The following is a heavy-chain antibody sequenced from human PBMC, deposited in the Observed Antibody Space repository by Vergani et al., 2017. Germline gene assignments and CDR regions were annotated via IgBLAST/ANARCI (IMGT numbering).Heavy chain of an antibody. Sequence: EVQLLESGGSLKQPGGSVRLSCAASGFTFSTYAMHWVRQAPGKGLEWVSALTGGGGSTYYADSFKGRFIISRDNSRDTLYLQMNSLRPEDTATYYCVKDAGSYENGFYSWCEGTLVTVAS. J-gene: IGHJ4*02. CDR2: LTGGGGST. D-gene: IGHD1-26*01. CDR1: GFTFSTYA. V-gene: IGHV3-23*01. CDR3: VKDAGSYENGFYS.